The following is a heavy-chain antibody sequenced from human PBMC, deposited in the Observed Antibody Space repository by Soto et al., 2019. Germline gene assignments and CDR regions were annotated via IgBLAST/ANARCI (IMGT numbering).Heavy chain of an antibody. V-gene: IGHV5-10-1*01. CDR1: GYSFTSYW. D-gene: IGHD6-13*01. J-gene: IGHJ6*02. Sequence: PGESLKISCKGSGYSFTSYWISWVRQMPGKGLEWMGRIDPSDSYTNYSPSFQGHVTISADKSISTAYLQWSSLKASDTAMYYCYLYSSSWSSDYYYGMDVWGQGTTVTVSS. CDR3: YLYSSSWSSDYYYGMDV. CDR2: IDPSDSYT.